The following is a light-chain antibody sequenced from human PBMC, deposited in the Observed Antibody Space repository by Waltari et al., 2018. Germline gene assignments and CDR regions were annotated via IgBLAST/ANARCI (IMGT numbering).Light chain of an antibody. CDR2: GKN. V-gene: IGLV3-19*01. Sequence: SSELTQDPAASVALGQTLRTTSPGVSLISFHGRWFQQNPGQAPILVIYGKNKRPSGIAYRFSACYTGNAASLIITGAQEEEEADYYCSSRDSSVNHVLFGGGTKLTVL. CDR3: SSRDSSVNHVL. CDR1: SLISFH. J-gene: IGLJ2*01.